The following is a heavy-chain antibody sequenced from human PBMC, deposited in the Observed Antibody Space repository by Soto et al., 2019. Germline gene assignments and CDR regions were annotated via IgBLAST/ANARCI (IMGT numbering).Heavy chain of an antibody. D-gene: IGHD2-15*01. CDR2: ISSSSSYI. Sequence: GGSLRLSCAASGFTFSSYSMNWVRQAPGKGLEWASSISSSSSYIYYADSVKGRFTISRDNAKNSLYLQMNSLRAEDTAVYYCARENCSGGSCYPIPYYYYGMDVWGQGTTVTVS. CDR1: GFTFSSYS. V-gene: IGHV3-21*01. CDR3: ARENCSGGSCYPIPYYYYGMDV. J-gene: IGHJ6*02.